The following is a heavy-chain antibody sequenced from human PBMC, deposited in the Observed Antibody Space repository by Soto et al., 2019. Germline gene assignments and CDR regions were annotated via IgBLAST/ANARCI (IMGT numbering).Heavy chain of an antibody. J-gene: IGHJ4*02. Sequence: QVQLVQCGAEVKKPGSSVKVSCKASGGTLSSYAISWVRQAPGQGLEWMGGIIPIFGTANYAQKFQGRVTITADESTSTAYMELSSLRSEVTAVYYCARRKYYYDSSGYFYWGQGTLVTVSS. V-gene: IGHV1-69*01. D-gene: IGHD3-22*01. CDR1: GGTLSSYA. CDR2: IIPIFGTA. CDR3: ARRKYYYDSSGYFY.